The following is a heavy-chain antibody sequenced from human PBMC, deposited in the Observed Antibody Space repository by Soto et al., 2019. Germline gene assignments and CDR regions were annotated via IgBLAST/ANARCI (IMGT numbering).Heavy chain of an antibody. Sequence: VQLVESGGGVVQPGRSLRLSCAASGFIFSGYDMHWVRQAPGKGLEWVAIISYDGSNKYYADSVKGRFTISRDNSKNTLYLQMNSLRAEDTAVYYCAKDYSREMTPLDNWFDPWGQGTLVTVSS. J-gene: IGHJ5*02. CDR3: AKDYSREMTPLDNWFDP. CDR1: GFIFSGYD. D-gene: IGHD2-15*01. CDR2: ISYDGSNK. V-gene: IGHV3-30*18.